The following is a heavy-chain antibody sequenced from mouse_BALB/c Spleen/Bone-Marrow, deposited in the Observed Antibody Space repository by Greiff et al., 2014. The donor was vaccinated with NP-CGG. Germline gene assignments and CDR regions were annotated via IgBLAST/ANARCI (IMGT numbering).Heavy chain of an antibody. Sequence: EVKLMESGGGLVQPGESLKLSCESNEYEFPSHDLSWVRKTPEKRLELVAAINSDGGSTYYPDTMERRFIISRDNTKKTLYLQMSSLRSEDTALYYCARHRYDYDGAMDYWGQGTSVTVSS. CDR3: ARHRYDYDGAMDY. CDR2: INSDGGST. V-gene: IGHV5-2*01. D-gene: IGHD2-4*01. J-gene: IGHJ4*01. CDR1: EYEFPSHD.